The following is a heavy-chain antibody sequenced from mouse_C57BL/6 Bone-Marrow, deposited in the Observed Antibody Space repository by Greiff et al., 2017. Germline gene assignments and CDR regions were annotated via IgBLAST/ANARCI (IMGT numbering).Heavy chain of an antibody. Sequence: QVQLQQPGAELVKPGASVKLSCKASGYTFTSYWMQWVKQRLGQGLEWIGEIDPSDSYTNYNQKFKGKATLTVDTSSSTAYMQLSSLTSEDSAVYYCAREDGGDGYYYFDYWGQGTTLTVSS. CDR3: AREDGGDGYYYFDY. CDR1: GYTFTSYW. J-gene: IGHJ2*01. V-gene: IGHV1-50*01. D-gene: IGHD2-3*01. CDR2: IDPSDSYT.